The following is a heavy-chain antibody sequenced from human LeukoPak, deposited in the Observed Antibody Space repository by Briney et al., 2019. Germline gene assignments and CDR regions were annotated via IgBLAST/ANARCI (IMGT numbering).Heavy chain of an antibody. Sequence: ASVKVSCKASGGTFSSYAFRAVRPAPGRGRERMGGSIPMLGIANYAQKFQGRVTITSDKSTSKASMELTSLRSTDPAVYFLARFDSDTAVGPGGFDPWGQGTLVTVSS. V-gene: IGHV1-69*10. CDR3: ARFDSDTAVGPGGFDP. CDR2: SIPMLGIA. J-gene: IGHJ5*02. D-gene: IGHD5-18*01. CDR1: GGTFSSYA.